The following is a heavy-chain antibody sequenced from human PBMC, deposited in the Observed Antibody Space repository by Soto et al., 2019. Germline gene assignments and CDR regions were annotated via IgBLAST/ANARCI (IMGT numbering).Heavy chain of an antibody. D-gene: IGHD2-15*01. CDR3: ASGKSQITQDRMGFYYYMDV. J-gene: IGHJ6*03. CDR2: VIPLLDAS. Sequence: QVQLVQSGAEVKKPGSSVRISCAASGATFNDYTFTWVRRAPGQVLEGLGRVIPLLDASNYAEKFQDRVTITADRSTSTVYMERSGLKSEDSAIYYCASGKSQITQDRMGFYYYMDVWVKGTTVTVSS. V-gene: IGHV1-69*08. CDR1: GATFNDYT.